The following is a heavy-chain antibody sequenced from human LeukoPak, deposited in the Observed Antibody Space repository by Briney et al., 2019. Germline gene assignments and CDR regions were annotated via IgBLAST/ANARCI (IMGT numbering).Heavy chain of an antibody. D-gene: IGHD7-27*01. CDR1: GGAISSYY. V-gene: IGHV4-59*01. CDR3: ARVGLLGNDFDI. CDR2: IYYSGST. Sequence: SETLSLTFSVSGGAISSYYWSWIRQPPGKGLEWIGFIYYSGSTNYNPSLKSRVTISVDTSKNQFSLKLSSVTAADTAVYYCARVGLLGNDFDIWGQGTMVTVSS. J-gene: IGHJ3*02.